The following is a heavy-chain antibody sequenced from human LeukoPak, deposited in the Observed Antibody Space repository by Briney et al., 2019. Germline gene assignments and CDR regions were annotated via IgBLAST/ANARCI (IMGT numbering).Heavy chain of an antibody. D-gene: IGHD6-19*01. CDR1: GFTFSSYW. CDR2: IKQDGSEN. Sequence: GGSLRLSCAASGFTFSSYWMSWVRQAPGKGLEWVANIKQDGSENSYVDSVKGRFTISRDNAKNSLYLQMNSVRAEDTSVYYSARRLAVAGTKTLDNWGQGTLVTVSS. V-gene: IGHV3-7*01. CDR3: ARRLAVAGTKTLDN. J-gene: IGHJ4*02.